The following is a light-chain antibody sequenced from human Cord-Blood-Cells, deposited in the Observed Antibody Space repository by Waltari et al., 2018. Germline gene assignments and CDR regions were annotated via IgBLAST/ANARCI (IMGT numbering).Light chain of an antibody. J-gene: IGKJ1*01. CDR1: QSVSSSY. Sequence: EIVLTQSPGTLSLSPGERATLSCRAIQSVSSSYLALYQQKPGQAPRLLTYGASSRATGIPDRFSGSGSGTDFTLTISRLEPEDFAVYYCQQYGSSPWTFGQGTKVEIK. V-gene: IGKV3-20*01. CDR2: GAS. CDR3: QQYGSSPWT.